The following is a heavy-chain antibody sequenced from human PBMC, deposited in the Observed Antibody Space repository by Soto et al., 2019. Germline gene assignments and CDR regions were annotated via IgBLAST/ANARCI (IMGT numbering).Heavy chain of an antibody. V-gene: IGHV4-39*07. CDR3: ARGFDSGKFYAFES. Sequence: SETLSLTCTVSGGSISSGGYYWGWIRQSPGQGLEWIGSFHNSGSIHYNPPFKSRATISVDTSKNQFSLNLSSVTAADTAVYYCARGFDSGKFYAFESWGQGTQVTVSS. J-gene: IGHJ4*02. CDR2: FHNSGSI. D-gene: IGHD1-26*01. CDR1: GGSISSGGYY.